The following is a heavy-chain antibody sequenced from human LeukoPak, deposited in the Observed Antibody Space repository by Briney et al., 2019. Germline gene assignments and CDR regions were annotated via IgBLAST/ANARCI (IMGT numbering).Heavy chain of an antibody. Sequence: SETLSLTCTASGGSISSHYWSWIRQPPGKGLEWIGYIYYSGSTNYNPSLKSRVTISVDTSKNQFSLKLSSVTAADTAVYYCAREIVGAITGYYYYYMDVWGKGTTVTVSS. V-gene: IGHV4-59*11. D-gene: IGHD1-26*01. CDR1: GGSISSHY. CDR3: AREIVGAITGYYYYYMDV. J-gene: IGHJ6*03. CDR2: IYYSGST.